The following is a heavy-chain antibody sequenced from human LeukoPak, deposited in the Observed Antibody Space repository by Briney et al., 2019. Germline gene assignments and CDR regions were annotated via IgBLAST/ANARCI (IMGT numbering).Heavy chain of an antibody. CDR1: GFTFSTYG. Sequence: PGGSLRLSCAASGFTFSTYGMHWVRQAPGKGLEWVAVISYDGSNKYYADSVKGRFTISRDNSKNTLYLQMNSLRAEDTAVYYCASPYYYDSSGYPRPFDYWGQGTLVTVSS. CDR2: ISYDGSNK. D-gene: IGHD3-22*01. V-gene: IGHV3-30*03. J-gene: IGHJ4*02. CDR3: ASPYYYDSSGYPRPFDY.